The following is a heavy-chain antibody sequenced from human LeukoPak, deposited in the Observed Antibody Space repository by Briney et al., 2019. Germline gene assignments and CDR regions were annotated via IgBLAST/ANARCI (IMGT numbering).Heavy chain of an antibody. D-gene: IGHD3-10*01. CDR3: ARVVYYGSGSYADY. J-gene: IGHJ4*02. CDR1: GYTFTGYY. V-gene: IGHV1-2*06. Sequence: GASVKVSCKAYGYTFTGYYMHWVRQAPGQGLEWMGRINPNSGGTNYAQKFQGRVTMTRDTSISTAYMELSRLRSDDTAVYYCARVVYYGSGSYADYWGQGTLVTVSS. CDR2: INPNSGGT.